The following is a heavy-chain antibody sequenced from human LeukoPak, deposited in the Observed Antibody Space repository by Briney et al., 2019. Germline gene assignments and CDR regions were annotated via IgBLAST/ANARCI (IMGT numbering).Heavy chain of an antibody. D-gene: IGHD4-17*01. J-gene: IGHJ4*02. CDR1: GFTFSSYS. V-gene: IGHV3-21*01. CDR2: ISSSSSYI. CDR3: ARQGIYGDYVDYFDY. Sequence: GGSLRLSCAASGFTFSSYSMNWVRQAPGKGLEWVSSISSSSSYIYYADSVKGRFTISRENAKNSLYLQMNSLRAEDTAVYYCARQGIYGDYVDYFDYWGQGTLVTVSS.